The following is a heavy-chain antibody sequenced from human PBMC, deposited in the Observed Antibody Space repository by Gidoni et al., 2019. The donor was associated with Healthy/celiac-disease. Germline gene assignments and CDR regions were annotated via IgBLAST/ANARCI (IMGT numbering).Heavy chain of an antibody. Sequence: LVKPSETLSLTCTVSGGSVSSGSYYWSWIRQPPGKGLEWIGYIYYSGSTNYNPSLKSRFTISVDTSNNQFSLNLSSVTAADTAVYYCARFEVVTAIFDYWGQGTLVTVSS. CDR1: GGSVSSGSYY. J-gene: IGHJ4*02. CDR3: ARFEVVTAIFDY. V-gene: IGHV4-61*01. CDR2: IYYSGST. D-gene: IGHD2-21*02.